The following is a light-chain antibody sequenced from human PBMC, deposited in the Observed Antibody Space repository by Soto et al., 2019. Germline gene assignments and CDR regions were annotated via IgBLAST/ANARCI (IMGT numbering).Light chain of an antibody. Sequence: QSALTQPASVSGSPGQSITISCTGTSSDVGGYNYVSWYQQHPCKAPKLMIYEVSNRPSGVSNRFSGSKSGNTASLTISGLQAEDEADYYCSLYTSSSTLFGGGTKLTVL. CDR3: SLYTSSSTL. V-gene: IGLV2-14*01. CDR2: EVS. CDR1: SSDVGGYNY. J-gene: IGLJ2*01.